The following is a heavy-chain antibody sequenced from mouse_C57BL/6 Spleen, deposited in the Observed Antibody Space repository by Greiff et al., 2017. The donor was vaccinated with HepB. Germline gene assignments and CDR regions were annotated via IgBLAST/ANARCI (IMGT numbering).Heavy chain of an antibody. D-gene: IGHD2-14*01. CDR3: ARRGVQYYFDY. CDR2: IDPSDSET. CDR1: GYTFTSYW. V-gene: IGHV1-52*01. J-gene: IGHJ2*01. Sequence: QVQLQQSGAELVRPGSSVKLSCKASGYTFTSYWMHWVKQRPIQGLEWIGNIDPSDSETHYNQKFKDKAALTVDKSSSTAYMQLSSLTSEDSAVYYCARRGVQYYFDYWGQGTTLTVSS.